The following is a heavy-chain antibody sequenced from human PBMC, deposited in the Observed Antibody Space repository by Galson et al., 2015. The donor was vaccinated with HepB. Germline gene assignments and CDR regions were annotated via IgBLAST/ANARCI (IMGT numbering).Heavy chain of an antibody. Sequence: SVKVSCKASGGTFSSYAISWVRQAPGQGLEWMGGIIPIFGTANYAQKFKGRVTITADESTSTAYMELSSLRSEDTAVYYCARGGIAARPPDYWGQGTLVTVSS. D-gene: IGHD6-6*01. CDR2: IIPIFGTA. V-gene: IGHV1-69*13. CDR1: GGTFSSYA. CDR3: ARGGIAARPPDY. J-gene: IGHJ4*02.